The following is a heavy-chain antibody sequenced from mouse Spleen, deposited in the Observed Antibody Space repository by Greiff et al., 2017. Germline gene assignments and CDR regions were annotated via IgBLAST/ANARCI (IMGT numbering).Heavy chain of an antibody. D-gene: IGHD3-3*01. CDR2: ISSGSRTI. J-gene: IGHJ2*01. V-gene: IGHV5-17*01. Sequence: DVHLVESGGGLVKPGGSLKLSCAASGFTFSDYGMHWVRQAPEKGLEWVAYISSGSRTIYYADTVKGRFTISRDNAKNTLFLQMTSLRSEDTAMYYCARRRDVYYFDYWGQGTTLTVSS. CDR3: ARRRDVYYFDY. CDR1: GFTFSDYG.